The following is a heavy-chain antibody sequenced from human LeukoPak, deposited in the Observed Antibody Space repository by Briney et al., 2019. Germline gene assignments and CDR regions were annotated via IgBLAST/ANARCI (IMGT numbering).Heavy chain of an antibody. CDR3: ARLAETEVAGTDY. CDR1: GYRFTNYW. Sequence: GESLKISFKGSGYRFTNYWIGWVRPMPGKGLEWVGIIYPGYSNIRYSPSFQGQVTISVDKSISTAYLQWSSLKASDTAMYYCARLAETEVAGTDYWGQGTLVTVSS. D-gene: IGHD6-19*01. V-gene: IGHV5-51*01. CDR2: IYPGYSNI. J-gene: IGHJ4*02.